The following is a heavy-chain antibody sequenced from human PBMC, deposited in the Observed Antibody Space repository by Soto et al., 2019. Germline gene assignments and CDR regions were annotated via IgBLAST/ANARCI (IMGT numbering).Heavy chain of an antibody. V-gene: IGHV3-23*01. CDR1: GFTFNNYA. D-gene: IGHD3-10*01. CDR3: AKGRGGSGSLTPRVDF. J-gene: IGHJ4*02. CDR2: ISGGGDTT. Sequence: EVQLLESGGGLVQPGGSLRLSCAASGFTFNNYAMTWVRQAPGKGLEWVSAISGGGDTTSYADSVKGRFTVSRDGSKNTLYVQRSSLSAEDTALYYCAKGRGGSGSLTPRVDFWGQGTLVTVSS.